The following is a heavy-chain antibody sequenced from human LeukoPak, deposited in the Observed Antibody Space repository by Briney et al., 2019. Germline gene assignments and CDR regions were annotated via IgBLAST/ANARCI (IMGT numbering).Heavy chain of an antibody. CDR1: GFIFSSYW. Sequence: GGSLRLSCAASGFIFSSYWMSWVRQAPGKGLEWVANIKQDGSEKYYVDSVKGRFTISRDNAKNSLYLQMNSLRAEDTAVYYCARVGGYWGQGTLVTVSS. CDR3: ARVGGY. J-gene: IGHJ4*02. CDR2: IKQDGSEK. V-gene: IGHV3-7*03.